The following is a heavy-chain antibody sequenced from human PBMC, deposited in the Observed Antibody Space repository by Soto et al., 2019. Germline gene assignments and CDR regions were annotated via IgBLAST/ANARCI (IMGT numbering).Heavy chain of an antibody. D-gene: IGHD3-22*01. CDR2: ISYDGSNK. CDR1: GFTFSSYA. CDR3: ARDFVRHGYYDSSGYTH. J-gene: IGHJ4*02. V-gene: IGHV3-30-3*01. Sequence: GGSLRLSCAASGFTFSSYAMHWVRQAPGKGLEWVAVISYDGSNKYYADSVKGRFTISRDNSKNTLYLQMNSLRAEDTAVYYCARDFVRHGYYDSSGYTHWGQGTLVTVSS.